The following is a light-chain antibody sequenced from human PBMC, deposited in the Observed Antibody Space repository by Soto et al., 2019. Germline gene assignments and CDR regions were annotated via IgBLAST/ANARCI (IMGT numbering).Light chain of an antibody. V-gene: IGKV1-39*01. CDR1: QSINSW. CDR3: QQTYRAPRT. CDR2: AAS. J-gene: IGKJ2*02. Sequence: DIHMTQSPSTLSASLGDRVSITCRASQSINSWLAWYQQKPGKAPKLLIYAASSLQTGVPSRFSGSGSGTDFTLTISSLLPEDFATYYCQQTYRAPRTFGQGTNLEIK.